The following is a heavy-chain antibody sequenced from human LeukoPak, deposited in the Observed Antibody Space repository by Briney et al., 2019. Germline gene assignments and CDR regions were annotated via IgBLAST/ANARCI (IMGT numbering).Heavy chain of an antibody. CDR2: IYPGDSDT. V-gene: IGHV5-51*01. D-gene: IGHD4-23*01. CDR3: ARHLYGGNSVSAFDI. Sequence: KYGESLKISCKSSRYSFTTYWIGWVRQMPGKGLEWMGIIYPGDSDTRYSPSFKGQVTISADKSISTAYLQWSSLKASDTAMYYCARHLYGGNSVSAFDIWGQGTMVTVSS. J-gene: IGHJ3*02. CDR1: RYSFTTYW.